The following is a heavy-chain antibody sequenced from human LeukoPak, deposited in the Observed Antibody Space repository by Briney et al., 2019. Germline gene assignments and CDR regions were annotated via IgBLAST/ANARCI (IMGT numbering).Heavy chain of an antibody. CDR2: ISSSSSYI. D-gene: IGHD4-23*01. Sequence: GGSLRLSCAACGFTFSSYSMNWVRQAPGKGLEWVSSISSSSSYIYYADSVKGRFTISRDNAKNSLYLQMNCLRAEDTAVYYCARDDYGGKEYWGQGTLVTVSS. CDR1: GFTFSSYS. CDR3: ARDDYGGKEY. J-gene: IGHJ4*02. V-gene: IGHV3-21*01.